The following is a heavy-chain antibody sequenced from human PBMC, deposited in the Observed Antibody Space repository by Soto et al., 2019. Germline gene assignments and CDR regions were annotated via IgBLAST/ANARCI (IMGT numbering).Heavy chain of an antibody. CDR2: ISYDGSNK. V-gene: IGHV3-30*18. CDR1: GFTFSSYG. CDR3: AKSRGSGNNGMDV. Sequence: QVQLVESGGGVVQPGRSLRLSCAASGFTFSSYGMHWVRQAPGRGLEWVAVISYDGSNKSYADSVKGRFTISRDNSKNTLYLQMNSLSAEDTAVYYCAKSRGSGNNGMDVWGQGTTVTVSS. J-gene: IGHJ6*02. D-gene: IGHD3-10*01.